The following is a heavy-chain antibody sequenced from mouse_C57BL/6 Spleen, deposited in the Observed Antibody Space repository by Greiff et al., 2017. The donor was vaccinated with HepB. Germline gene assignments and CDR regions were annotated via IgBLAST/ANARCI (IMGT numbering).Heavy chain of an antibody. J-gene: IGHJ1*03. CDR3: AGGGITTVVATRYFDV. CDR2: IDPSDSYT. CDR1: GYTFTSYW. V-gene: IGHV1-50*01. Sequence: QVQLQQPGAELVKPGASVKLSCKASGYTFTSYWMQWVKQRPGQGLEWIGEIDPSDSYTNYNQKFKGKATLTVDTSSSTAYMQLSSLTSEDSAVYYCAGGGITTVVATRYFDVWGTGTTVTVSS. D-gene: IGHD1-1*01.